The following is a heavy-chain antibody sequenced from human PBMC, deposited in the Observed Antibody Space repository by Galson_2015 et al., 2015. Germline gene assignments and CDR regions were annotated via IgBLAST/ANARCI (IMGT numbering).Heavy chain of an antibody. CDR1: GYTFTSYG. CDR3: ARDPGYCSSTSCYGGSDY. Sequence: SVKVSCKASGYTFTSYGISWVRQAPGQGLEWMGWISAYNGNTNYAQKLQGRVTMTTDTSTSTAYMELRSLRSDDTAVYYCARDPGYCSSTSCYGGSDYWGQGTMVAVSS. J-gene: IGHJ4*02. CDR2: ISAYNGNT. V-gene: IGHV1-18*01. D-gene: IGHD2-2*01.